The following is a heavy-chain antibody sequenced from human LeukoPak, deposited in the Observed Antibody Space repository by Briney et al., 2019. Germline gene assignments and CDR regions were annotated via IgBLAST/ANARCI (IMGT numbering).Heavy chain of an antibody. CDR3: AQTRGYGSGSYHWFDP. Sequence: ASVKVSCKASGYTFTSYDINWVRQAPGQGLEWMGWINPNSGGTNYAQKFQGRVTMTRDTSISTAYMELSRLRSDDTAVYYCAQTRGYGSGSYHWFDPWGQGTLVTVSS. CDR1: GYTFTSYD. D-gene: IGHD3-10*01. CDR2: INPNSGGT. V-gene: IGHV1-2*02. J-gene: IGHJ5*02.